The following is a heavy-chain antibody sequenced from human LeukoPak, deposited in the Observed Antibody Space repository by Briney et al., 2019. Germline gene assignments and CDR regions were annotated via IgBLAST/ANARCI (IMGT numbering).Heavy chain of an antibody. CDR3: AKVHGVPY. J-gene: IGHJ4*02. D-gene: IGHD1-1*01. CDR1: GFTFSSYS. Sequence: GGSLRLSCAASGFTFSSYSMAWVRQAPGKGLEWVPGINRPPDSTFAADSVKDRFTISRDNSKNTLYLQMNSLRVEDTALYYCAKVHGVPYWGQGTLVTVSS. CDR2: INRPPDST. V-gene: IGHV3-23*01.